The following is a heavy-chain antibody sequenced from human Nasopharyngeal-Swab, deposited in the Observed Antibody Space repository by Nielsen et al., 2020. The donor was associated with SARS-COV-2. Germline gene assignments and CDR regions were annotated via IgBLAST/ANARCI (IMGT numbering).Heavy chain of an antibody. Sequence: KVSCKGSGYSFTNYWIGWVRQMPGKGLEWMGIIYPGDSDTRYSPSFQGQVTISADKSINIAYLQWSSLKASDTAMYYCASSPLGAAAHYGLDVWGQGTTVTVSS. V-gene: IGHV5-51*01. J-gene: IGHJ6*02. D-gene: IGHD6-13*01. CDR3: ASSPLGAAAHYGLDV. CDR1: GYSFTNYW. CDR2: IYPGDSDT.